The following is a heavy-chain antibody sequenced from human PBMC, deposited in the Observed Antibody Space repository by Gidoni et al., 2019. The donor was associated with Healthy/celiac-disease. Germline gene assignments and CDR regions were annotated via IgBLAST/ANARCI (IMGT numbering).Heavy chain of an antibody. V-gene: IGHV3-9*01. Sequence: EVQLVESGGGLVQPGRSLRLSCAASGFTFDDYAMHWLRQAPGKGLEWVSGISWNRGSIGYADSVKGRFTISRDNAKNSLYLQMNSLRAEDTALYYCAKLPDYYYGMDVWGQGTTVTVSS. J-gene: IGHJ6*02. CDR2: ISWNRGSI. CDR1: GFTFDDYA. CDR3: AKLPDYYYGMDV.